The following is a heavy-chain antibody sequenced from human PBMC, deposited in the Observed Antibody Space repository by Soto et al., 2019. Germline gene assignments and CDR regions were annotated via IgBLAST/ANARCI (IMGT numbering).Heavy chain of an antibody. Sequence: SETLSLTCTVSGGSISSSSYYWGWIRQPPGKGLEWIGSIYYSGSTYYNPSLKSRVTISVDTSKNQFSLKLSSVTAADTAVYYCARHFRPFGRGWPLAYSGQGTLVTVSS. CDR3: ARHFRPFGRGWPLAY. V-gene: IGHV4-39*01. D-gene: IGHD6-19*01. CDR2: IYYSGST. CDR1: GGSISSSSYY. J-gene: IGHJ4*02.